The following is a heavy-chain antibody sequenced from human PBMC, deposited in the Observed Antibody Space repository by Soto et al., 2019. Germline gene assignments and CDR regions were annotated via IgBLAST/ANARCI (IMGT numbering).Heavy chain of an antibody. CDR1: GYTFTSYG. J-gene: IGHJ6*02. CDR3: ARGGRVDIVATIISYYYYYGMDV. V-gene: IGHV1-18*04. D-gene: IGHD5-12*01. Sequence: ASVKNSCKASGYTFTSYGISWVRQAPGQGLEWMGWISAYNGNTNYAQKLQGRVTMTTDTSTSTAYMELRSLRSDDTAVYYCARGGRVDIVATIISYYYYYGMDVWGQGTTVTVSS. CDR2: ISAYNGNT.